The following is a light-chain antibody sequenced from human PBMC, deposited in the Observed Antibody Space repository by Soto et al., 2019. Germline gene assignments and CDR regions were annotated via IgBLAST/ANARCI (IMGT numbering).Light chain of an antibody. Sequence: EIVMTQSPATLSVSPGERATLTCRASQSVSSNLAWYQQKPRQATRLLIYGASTRATGIPARFSGSGSGTEFTLTISSLQSEDFAVYYCQQYNNWPPITFGQGTKVDI. CDR3: QQYNNWPPIT. V-gene: IGKV3-15*01. J-gene: IGKJ1*01. CDR2: GAS. CDR1: QSVSSN.